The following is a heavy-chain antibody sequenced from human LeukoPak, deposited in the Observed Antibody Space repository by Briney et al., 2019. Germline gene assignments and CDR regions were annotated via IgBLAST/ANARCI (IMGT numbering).Heavy chain of an antibody. V-gene: IGHV4-39*07. Sequence: LEWIGSIYYSGSTYYNPSLKSRVTISVDTSKNQFSLKLSSVTAADTAVYYCARGTGQAFDYWGQGTLVTVSS. J-gene: IGHJ4*02. CDR3: ARGTGQAFDY. CDR2: IYYSGST. D-gene: IGHD3/OR15-3a*01.